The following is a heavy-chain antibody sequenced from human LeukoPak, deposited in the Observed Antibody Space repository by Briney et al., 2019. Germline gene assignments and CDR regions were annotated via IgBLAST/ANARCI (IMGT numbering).Heavy chain of an antibody. CDR2: ISGCGGST. D-gene: IGHD3-10*01. CDR1: GFTFSSYA. Sequence: GGSLRLSCAASGFTFSSYAMSWDRQAPGKGLEWVSAISGCGGSTYYADSVKGRFTISRDNSKNTLYLQMNSLRAEDTAVYYCAKDTSLSYGSGSSMDVWGQGTTVTVSS. J-gene: IGHJ6*02. V-gene: IGHV3-23*01. CDR3: AKDTSLSYGSGSSMDV.